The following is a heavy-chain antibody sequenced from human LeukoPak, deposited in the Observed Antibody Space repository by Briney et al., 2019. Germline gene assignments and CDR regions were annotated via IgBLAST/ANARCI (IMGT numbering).Heavy chain of an antibody. D-gene: IGHD1-26*01. CDR1: VGSTSSSSYY. V-gene: IGHV4-39*01. J-gene: IGHJ5*02. Sequence: SETPSLTXTVPVGSTSSSSYYWGWIRQPPGKGLEWLGRIYSSGCTYYNPSLKSRVTISVDTSKNQSSLKLSSGTAADTAVYYCARHTSIPGDWFDPWGQGTLVTVSS. CDR2: IYSSGCT. CDR3: ARHTSIPGDWFDP.